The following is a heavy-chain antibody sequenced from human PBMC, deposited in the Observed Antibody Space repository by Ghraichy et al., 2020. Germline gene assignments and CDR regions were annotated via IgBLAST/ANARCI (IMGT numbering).Heavy chain of an antibody. D-gene: IGHD6-19*01. CDR1: GYTFTSYY. CDR3: ARASDSEVAGTLWDYYYGMDV. V-gene: IGHV1-46*01. CDR2: INPSGGST. J-gene: IGHJ6*02. Sequence: ASVKVSCKASGYTFTSYYMHWVRQAPGQGLEWMGIINPSGGSTSYAQKFQGRVNMTRDTSTSTVYMELSSLRSEDTAVYYCARASDSEVAGTLWDYYYGMDVWGQGTTVTVSS.